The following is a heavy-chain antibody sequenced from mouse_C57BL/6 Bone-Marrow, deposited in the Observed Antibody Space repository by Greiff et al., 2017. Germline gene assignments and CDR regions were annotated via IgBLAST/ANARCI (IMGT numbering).Heavy chain of an antibody. Sequence: EVPLVESGPVLVKPGASVKMSCKASGYTFTDYYMNWVKQSHGKSLEWIGVINPYNGGTSYNQKFKGKATLTVDKSSSTAYMELNSLTSDDSAVYYCARSLYSNDLYAIDYWGQGTSVTVSS. D-gene: IGHD2-12*01. V-gene: IGHV1-19*01. CDR1: GYTFTDYY. CDR3: ARSLYSNDLYAIDY. CDR2: INPYNGGT. J-gene: IGHJ4*01.